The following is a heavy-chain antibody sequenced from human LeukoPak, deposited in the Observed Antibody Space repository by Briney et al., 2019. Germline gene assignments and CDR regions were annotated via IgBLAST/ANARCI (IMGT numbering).Heavy chain of an antibody. CDR1: GFTVGRNY. V-gene: IGHV3-66*01. CDR2: IYNDGSS. J-gene: IGHJ4*02. CDR3: ARDRPFGGVLDFDY. D-gene: IGHD3-16*01. Sequence: GGSLRLSCAASGFTVGRNYMSWVRQAPGKGLEWVSVIYNDGSSYYADSVKGRFTISRDNSKNMLYLQMNSLRAEDTAVYYCARDRPFGGVLDFDYWGRGTLVTVSS.